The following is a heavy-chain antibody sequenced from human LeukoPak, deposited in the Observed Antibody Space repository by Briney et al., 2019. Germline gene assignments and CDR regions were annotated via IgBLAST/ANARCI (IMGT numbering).Heavy chain of an antibody. V-gene: IGHV4-38-2*02. J-gene: IGHJ3*02. CDR3: ARASKPESGDDAFDI. D-gene: IGHD3-3*01. CDR1: GYSISSGYY. CDR2: IYHSGST. Sequence: SETLSLTCTVSGYSISSGYYWGWIRQPPGKGLEWIGSIYHSGSTYYNPSLKSRVTISVDTSKNQFSLKLSSVTAADTAVYYCARASKPESGDDAFDIWGQGTMVTVSS.